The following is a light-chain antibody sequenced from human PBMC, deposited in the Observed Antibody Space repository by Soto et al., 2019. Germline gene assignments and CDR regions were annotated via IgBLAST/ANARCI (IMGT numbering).Light chain of an antibody. V-gene: IGKV1-39*01. Sequence: DIQMTQSPPSLSASVGDRVTITCRASQNIREYLNWYQQKPGKAPKLLIYAASTLQSGASSRFSGSGFGSAFTLAIGSLQHEGFATYYCQQSFTSPFFTVDPGTKVD. CDR1: QNIREY. J-gene: IGKJ3*01. CDR3: QQSFTSPFFT. CDR2: AAS.